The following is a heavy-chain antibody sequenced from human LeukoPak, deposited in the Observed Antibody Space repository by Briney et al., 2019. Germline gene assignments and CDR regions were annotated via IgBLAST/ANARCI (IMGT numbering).Heavy chain of an antibody. J-gene: IGHJ6*03. Sequence: GGSLRLSCAASGFTFSSYAMSWVRQAPGKGLEWVSAISGSGGSTYYADSVKDRFTISRDNSKNTLYLQMNSLRAEDTAVYYCAKGYSSTIYYYYYMDVWGKGTTVTISS. CDR1: GFTFSSYA. D-gene: IGHD2-2*01. CDR2: ISGSGGST. V-gene: IGHV3-23*01. CDR3: AKGYSSTIYYYYYMDV.